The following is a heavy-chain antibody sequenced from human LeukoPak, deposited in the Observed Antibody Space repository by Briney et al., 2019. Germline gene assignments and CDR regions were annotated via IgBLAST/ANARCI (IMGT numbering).Heavy chain of an antibody. Sequence: SVKVSCKASGGTFSSYSISWVRQAPGQGLEWMGGIIPIFGTANYAQKFQGRVTITADKSTSTAYMELSSLRSEDTAVYYCAGAGNYDFWSGSDGGDNWFDPWGQGTLVTVSS. CDR1: GGTFSSYS. J-gene: IGHJ5*02. D-gene: IGHD3-3*01. V-gene: IGHV1-69*06. CDR2: IIPIFGTA. CDR3: AGAGNYDFWSGSDGGDNWFDP.